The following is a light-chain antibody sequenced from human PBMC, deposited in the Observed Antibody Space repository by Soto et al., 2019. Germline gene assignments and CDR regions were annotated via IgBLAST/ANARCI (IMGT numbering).Light chain of an antibody. J-gene: IGKJ2*01. Sequence: EVVLTQSPATLSLSPGERATLSCRASQSVASYLAWYQQKPGQAPRLLIYDASNRATGIPARFSGSGSATVFTLTISSLEPEDFAVYYCQQRSNWYTFGQGTILEIK. CDR2: DAS. V-gene: IGKV3-11*01. CDR3: QQRSNWYT. CDR1: QSVASY.